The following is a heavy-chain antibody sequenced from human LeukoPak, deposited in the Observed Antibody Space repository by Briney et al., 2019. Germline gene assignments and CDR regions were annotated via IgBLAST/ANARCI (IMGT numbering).Heavy chain of an antibody. Sequence: GGSLRLPCAASGFTFSNYTMNWVRQAPGKGLEWVSSITSNTYYIYYADSVKGRFTISRDNAKNSLYLQMSSLRAEDTAVYYCARDPGYGSWGQGTLVTVSS. CDR3: ARDPGYGS. CDR1: GFTFSNYT. D-gene: IGHD5-18*01. J-gene: IGHJ4*02. V-gene: IGHV3-21*01. CDR2: ITSNTYYI.